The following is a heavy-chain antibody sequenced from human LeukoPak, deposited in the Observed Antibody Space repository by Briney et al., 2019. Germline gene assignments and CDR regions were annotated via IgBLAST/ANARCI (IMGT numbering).Heavy chain of an antibody. CDR3: ATQGWLQSEYYFDY. J-gene: IGHJ4*02. V-gene: IGHV4-34*01. Sequence: MSSETLSLTCAVYGGSFSGYYWSWIRQPPGKGLEWIGEIYHSGTTIYNPSLKSRVAISIDKSKNQFSLKLSSVTAADTAVYYCATQGWLQSEYYFDYWGQGTLVTVSS. CDR1: GGSFSGYY. CDR2: IYHSGTT. D-gene: IGHD5-24*01.